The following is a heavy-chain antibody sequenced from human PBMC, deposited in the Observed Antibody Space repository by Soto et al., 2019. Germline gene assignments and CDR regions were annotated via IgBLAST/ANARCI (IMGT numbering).Heavy chain of an antibody. Sequence: GGSLRLSCAASGYTFSSYAMSWVRQAPGKGLEWVSVISGSGDSTNYADSVRGRFTISRDNSKNTLYLQMNSLRAEDTAVYYCAKDRDGAAAGPTKFYGMDVWGQGTTVTVSS. CDR3: AKDRDGAAAGPTKFYGMDV. J-gene: IGHJ6*02. CDR1: GYTFSSYA. CDR2: ISGSGDST. D-gene: IGHD6-13*01. V-gene: IGHV3-23*01.